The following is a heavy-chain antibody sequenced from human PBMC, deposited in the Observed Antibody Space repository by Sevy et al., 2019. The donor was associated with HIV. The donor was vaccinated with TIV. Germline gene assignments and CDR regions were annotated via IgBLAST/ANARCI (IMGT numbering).Heavy chain of an antibody. Sequence: SGTLSLTCSVSGDSIDSYGSYWGWIRQPPGKGLEWIGSIYYTGTTYYNPSLKSRATISVDTFKNEFSLRMTSVTAADTAVYYCATKGVAVDAFDIRGQGTMVTVSS. J-gene: IGHJ3*02. CDR2: IYYTGTT. CDR1: GDSIDSYGSY. CDR3: ATKGVAVDAFDI. V-gene: IGHV4-39*01. D-gene: IGHD5-12*01.